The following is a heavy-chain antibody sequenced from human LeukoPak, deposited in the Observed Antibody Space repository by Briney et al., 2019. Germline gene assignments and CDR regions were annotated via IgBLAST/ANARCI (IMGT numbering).Heavy chain of an antibody. CDR3: ARDLLIGGDP. D-gene: IGHD2-15*01. J-gene: IGHJ5*02. CDR2: IYYSGST. CDR1: GGSVSSGSYY. V-gene: IGHV4-61*01. Sequence: SETLSLTCTVSGGSVSSGSYYWSWIRQPPGKGLEWIGYIYYSGSTNYNSSLKSRVTISVDTSKNQFSLKLSSVTAADTAVYYCARDLLIGGDPWGQGTLVTVSS.